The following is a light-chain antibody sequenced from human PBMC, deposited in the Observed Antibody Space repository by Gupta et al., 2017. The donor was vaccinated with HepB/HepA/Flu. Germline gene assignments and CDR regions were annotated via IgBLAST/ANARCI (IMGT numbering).Light chain of an antibody. CDR3: QQLNSYPFS. V-gene: IGKV1-9*01. CDR1: KGISSY. CDR2: AAS. Sequence: DIQLTHSPSFLSASVGDRVTITSRSSKGISSYLAWYQQKPGKAPKLLIYAASTLQSGVPSRFSGSGTGIELTLTISSPQPEDFASYHCQQLNSYPFSFGHGTKVDIK. J-gene: IGKJ3*01.